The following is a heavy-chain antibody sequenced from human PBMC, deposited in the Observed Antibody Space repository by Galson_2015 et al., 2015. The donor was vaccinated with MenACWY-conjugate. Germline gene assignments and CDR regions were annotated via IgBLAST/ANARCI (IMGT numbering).Heavy chain of an antibody. V-gene: IGHV3-23*01. CDR3: AKRISGVVISTFDY. Sequence: SLRLSCAASGFPFSNHGMSWVRQAPGKGMEWVSSISNTGGLTYYADPVKGRFTISRDNSKNTLYLQMNSLRAEDTAVYYCAKRISGVVISTFDYWGQGTLVTVSS. CDR1: GFPFSNHG. CDR2: ISNTGGLT. D-gene: IGHD3-3*01. J-gene: IGHJ4*02.